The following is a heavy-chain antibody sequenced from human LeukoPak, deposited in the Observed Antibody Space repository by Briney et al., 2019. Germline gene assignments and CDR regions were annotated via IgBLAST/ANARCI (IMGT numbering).Heavy chain of an antibody. CDR3: ARIGNIVATASFDY. V-gene: IGHV3-30*04. CDR2: ISYDGSNK. J-gene: IGHJ4*02. Sequence: PGGSLRLSCAASGFTFSSYAMHWVRQAPGKGLEWVAVISYDGSNKYYADSVKGRFTISRDNSKNTLYLQMNSLRAEDTAVYYCARIGNIVATASFDYWGQGTLVTVSS. D-gene: IGHD5-12*01. CDR1: GFTFSSYA.